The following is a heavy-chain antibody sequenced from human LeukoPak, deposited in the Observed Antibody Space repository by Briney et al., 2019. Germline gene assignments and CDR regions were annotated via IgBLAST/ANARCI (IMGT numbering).Heavy chain of an antibody. CDR1: GYTFTSYY. Sequence: ASVKVSCKACGYTFTSYYMHWVRQAPGQGLEWMGWINPNSGGTNYAQKFQGRVTMTRDTSISTAYMELSRLRSDDTAVYYCAIIMGTAIFDYWGQGTLVTVSS. CDR3: AIIMGTAIFDY. CDR2: INPNSGGT. V-gene: IGHV1-2*02. D-gene: IGHD5-18*01. J-gene: IGHJ4*02.